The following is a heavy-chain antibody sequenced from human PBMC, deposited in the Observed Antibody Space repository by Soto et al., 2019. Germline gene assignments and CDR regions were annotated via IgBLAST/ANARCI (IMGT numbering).Heavy chain of an antibody. Sequence: GGSLRLSCAASGFTFSSSWMHWVLQAPGKGLVWVSRINSGASTTNYADSVKGRFTISRDNAKNTLYLQMDSLTAEDTAVYYCARGPSGWFGYDYWGQGTLVTVSS. CDR1: GFTFSSSW. V-gene: IGHV3-74*01. J-gene: IGHJ4*02. D-gene: IGHD6-19*01. CDR2: INSGASTT. CDR3: ARGPSGWFGYDY.